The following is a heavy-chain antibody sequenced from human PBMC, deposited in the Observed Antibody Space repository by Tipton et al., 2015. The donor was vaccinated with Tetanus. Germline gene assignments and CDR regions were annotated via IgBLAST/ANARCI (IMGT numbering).Heavy chain of an antibody. CDR2: DSYSGGT. CDR3: ARANTDFPKKGPFDS. V-gene: IGHV4-61*08. Sequence: TLSLTCSVSGASISSGGYFWNWIRQPPGKGLEWLAYDSYSGGTHLNYSLKSRITGLQDTSKNQVSLRLTSVTAADTAVYYCARANTDFPKKGPFDSWGQGSLVIVSS. D-gene: IGHD3-3*01. CDR1: GASISSGGYF. J-gene: IGHJ4*02.